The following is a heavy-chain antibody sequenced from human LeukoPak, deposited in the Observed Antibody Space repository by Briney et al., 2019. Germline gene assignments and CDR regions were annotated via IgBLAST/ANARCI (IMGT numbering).Heavy chain of an antibody. CDR2: MNPNSGNT. CDR1: GYTFPSYD. D-gene: IGHD3-3*01. Sequence: ASVKVSCKASGYTFPSYDINWVRQATGQGLEWMGWMNPNSGNTGYAQKFQGRVTMTRNTSISTAYMELSSLRSEDTAVYYCAREDGGVVTFDYWGQGTLVTVSS. V-gene: IGHV1-8*01. J-gene: IGHJ4*02. CDR3: AREDGGVVTFDY.